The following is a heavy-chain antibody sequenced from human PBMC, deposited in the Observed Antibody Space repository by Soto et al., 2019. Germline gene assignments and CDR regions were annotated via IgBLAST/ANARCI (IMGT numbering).Heavy chain of an antibody. J-gene: IGHJ4*02. CDR2: IYSSGST. Sequence: GGSLRLSCAASGFIVSNNYMSWVRQAPGKGLEWVSIIYSSGSTYYADSVKGRFTISRDNSKNTLYLQMNSLRAEDTAVYYCVRTTYFSDSSGYTRCFDYWGQGTLVTVSS. V-gene: IGHV3-53*01. D-gene: IGHD3-22*01. CDR3: VRTTYFSDSSGYTRCFDY. CDR1: GFIVSNNY.